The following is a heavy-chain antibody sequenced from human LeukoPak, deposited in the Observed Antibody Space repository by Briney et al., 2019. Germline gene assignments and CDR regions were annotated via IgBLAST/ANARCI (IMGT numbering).Heavy chain of an antibody. J-gene: IGHJ5*02. V-gene: IGHV3-23*01. Sequence: GGSLRLSCAASGFTFSSYAMSWVRQAPGKGLEWVSAISGSGGSTYYADSVKGRFTISRDNAKNSLYLQMNSLRAEDTALYYCAKDWSPHYYGSGSYYNDHWGQGTLVTVSS. CDR1: GFTFSSYA. CDR2: ISGSGGST. D-gene: IGHD3-10*01. CDR3: AKDWSPHYYGSGSYYNDH.